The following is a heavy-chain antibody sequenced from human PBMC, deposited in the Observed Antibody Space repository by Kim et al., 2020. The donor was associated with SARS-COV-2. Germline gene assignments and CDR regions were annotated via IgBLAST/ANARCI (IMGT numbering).Heavy chain of an antibody. CDR2: ISAYNGNT. D-gene: IGHD5-12*01. CDR1: GYTFTSYG. V-gene: IGHV1-18*04. Sequence: ASVKVSCKASGYTFTSYGISWVRQAPGQGLEWMGWISAYNGNTNYAQKLQGRVTMTTDTSTSTAYMELRSLRSDDTAVYYCARDREYSGYDFRTWWFDPWGQGTLVTVSS. J-gene: IGHJ5*02. CDR3: ARDREYSGYDFRTWWFDP.